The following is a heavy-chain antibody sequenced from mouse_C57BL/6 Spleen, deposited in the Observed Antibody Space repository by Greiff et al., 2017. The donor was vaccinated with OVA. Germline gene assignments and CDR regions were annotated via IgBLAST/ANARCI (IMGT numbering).Heavy chain of an antibody. CDR1: GYAFSSSW. Sequence: QVQLKESGPELVKPGASVKISCKASGYAFSSSWMNWVKQRPGKGLEWIGRIYPGDGDTNYNGKFKGKATLTADKSSSTAYMQLSSLTSEDSAVYFCARGPPTVVATGNWYFDVWGTGTTVTVSS. V-gene: IGHV1-82*01. CDR2: IYPGDGDT. D-gene: IGHD1-1*01. J-gene: IGHJ1*03. CDR3: ARGPPTVVATGNWYFDV.